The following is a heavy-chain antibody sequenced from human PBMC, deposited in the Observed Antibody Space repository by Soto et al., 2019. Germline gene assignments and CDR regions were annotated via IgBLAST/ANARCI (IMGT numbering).Heavy chain of an antibody. J-gene: IGHJ6*02. CDR3: ARGRKQLVLAYYDYYGMDV. D-gene: IGHD6-13*01. CDR2: INHSGST. CDR1: GGSFNDYY. Sequence: SETLSLTCAVYGGSFNDYYWSWIRQPPGKGLEWIGEINHSGSTNYHPSLRRRVTISVDMSKNQFSLKLNSMTAADTAVYYCARGRKQLVLAYYDYYGMDVWGQGPTVTVSS. V-gene: IGHV4-34*01.